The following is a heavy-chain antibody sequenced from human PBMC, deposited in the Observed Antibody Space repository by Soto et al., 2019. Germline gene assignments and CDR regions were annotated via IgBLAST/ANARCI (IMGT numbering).Heavy chain of an antibody. J-gene: IGHJ6*02. CDR3: ARHIPPSIDTAMAITFYYYYGMHV. CDR2: IIHIFGTA. Sequence: QVQLVQSGAEVKKPGSSVKVSCKASGGTFSSYAISWVRQAPGQGLEWMGGIIHIFGTANYAQKFQGRVTITADESTSTAYMELRSLRSEDTAVYYCARHIPPSIDTAMAITFYYYYGMHVWGQGTTFTVSS. CDR1: GGTFSSYA. V-gene: IGHV1-69*01. D-gene: IGHD5-18*01.